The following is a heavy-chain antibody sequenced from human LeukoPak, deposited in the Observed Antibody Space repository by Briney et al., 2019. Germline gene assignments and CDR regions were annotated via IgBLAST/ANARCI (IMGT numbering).Heavy chain of an antibody. V-gene: IGHV3-23*01. Sequence: PGGSLRLSCAASGFTFSSYWMSWVRQAPGKGLEWVSVINDYGSITDYADSVKGRFTISRDNSRNTLYLQMNSLRAEDTAVYYCAKKVKRGAFDYWGHGTLVTVSS. CDR3: AKKVKRGAFDY. J-gene: IGHJ4*01. CDR2: INDYGSIT. D-gene: IGHD4/OR15-4a*01. CDR1: GFTFSSYW.